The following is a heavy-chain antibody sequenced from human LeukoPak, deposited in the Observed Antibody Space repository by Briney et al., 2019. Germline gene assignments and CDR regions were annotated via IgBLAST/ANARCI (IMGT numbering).Heavy chain of an antibody. CDR3: ARNRGGSYSDC. CDR1: GFTVSSNY. J-gene: IGHJ4*02. D-gene: IGHD1-26*01. Sequence: QPGGSLRLSCAASGFTVSSNYMSWVRQAPGKGLEWVSVIYSGGRTYYADSVKGRFTISRDNSKSTLYLQMNSLRAEDTAVYYCARNRGGSYSDCWGQGTLVTVSS. V-gene: IGHV3-66*01. CDR2: IYSGGRT.